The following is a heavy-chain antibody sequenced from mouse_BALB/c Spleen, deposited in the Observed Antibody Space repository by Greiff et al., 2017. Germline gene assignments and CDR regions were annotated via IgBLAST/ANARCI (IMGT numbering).Heavy chain of an antibody. CDR3: ASPRGYGSSYYAMDY. V-gene: IGHV3-8*02. CDR2: ISYSGST. J-gene: IGHJ4*01. CDR1: GDSITSGY. D-gene: IGHD1-1*01. Sequence: EVQLQESGPSLVKPSQTLSLTCSVTGDSITSGYWNWIRKFPGNKLEYMGYISYSGSTYYNPSLKSRISITRDTSKNQYYLQLNSVTTEDTATYYCASPRGYGSSYYAMDYWGQGTSVTVSS.